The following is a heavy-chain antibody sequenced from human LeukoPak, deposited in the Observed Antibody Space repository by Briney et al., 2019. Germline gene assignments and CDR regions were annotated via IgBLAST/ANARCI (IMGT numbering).Heavy chain of an antibody. V-gene: IGHV3-23*01. CDR3: AKDSGYDPSNNYYYYGMDV. Sequence: GGSLRLSCAASGFTFSSYAMSWVRQAPGKGLEWVSAISGSGGSTYYADSMKGRFTISRDNSKNTLYLQMNSLRAEDTAVYYCAKDSGYDPSNNYYYYGMDVWGQGTTVTVSS. CDR2: ISGSGGST. J-gene: IGHJ6*02. D-gene: IGHD5-12*01. CDR1: GFTFSSYA.